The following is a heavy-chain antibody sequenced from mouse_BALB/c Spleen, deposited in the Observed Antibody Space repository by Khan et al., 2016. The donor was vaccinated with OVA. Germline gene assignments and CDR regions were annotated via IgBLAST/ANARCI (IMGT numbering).Heavy chain of an antibody. CDR1: AYSITSGYG. Sequence: EVQLQESGPGLVKPSQSLSLTCTVTAYSITSGYGWNWIRQFPGNKLEWMGYISYICSTNYNPSLKSRISITRHTSKNQFFLKLNSVAIEDTATYNCARTARIKYWGQGTTLTVSS. V-gene: IGHV3-2*02. CDR2: ISYICST. CDR3: ARTARIKY. J-gene: IGHJ2*01. D-gene: IGHD1-2*01.